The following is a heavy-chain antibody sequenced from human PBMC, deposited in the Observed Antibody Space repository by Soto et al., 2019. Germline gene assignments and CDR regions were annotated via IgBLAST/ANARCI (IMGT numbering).Heavy chain of an antibody. CDR1: GGSVSSSSYY. V-gene: IGHV4-61*01. CDR3: ARGVWWFDP. CDR2: IYNSGST. Sequence: SETLSLTCTVSGGSVSSSSYYWSWIRQPPGKGLEWIGYIYNSGSTNYNPSPKNRVTISVDTSKNQFSLKLSSVTAADTAVYYCARGVWWFDPWGQGTLVTVSS. J-gene: IGHJ5*02.